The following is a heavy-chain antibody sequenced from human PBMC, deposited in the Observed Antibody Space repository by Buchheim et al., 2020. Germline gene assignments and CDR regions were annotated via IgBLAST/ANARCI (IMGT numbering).Heavy chain of an antibody. Sequence: ELHLVESGGGLVEPGGSLRLSCAASGFTFSTYRMHWVRQPPGKGLVWVSRSDTDGSSTNYADSVKGRFTISRDNAKNTLYLQMNSLRAEDTAVYYCASAAMMTTGSFWGQGTL. CDR3: ASAAMMTTGSF. V-gene: IGHV3-74*01. J-gene: IGHJ4*02. D-gene: IGHD2-2*01. CDR2: SDTDGSST. CDR1: GFTFSTYR.